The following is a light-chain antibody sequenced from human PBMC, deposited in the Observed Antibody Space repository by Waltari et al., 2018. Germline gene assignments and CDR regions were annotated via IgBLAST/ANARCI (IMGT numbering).Light chain of an antibody. CDR3: YSTDSSGDHQV. J-gene: IGLJ2*01. CDR1: ALPKKS. Sequence: SYELTQPPSASVSPGQTARITCSGDALPKKSAYWYQQMSVQDPVLVIFEDSKRPSGIPERFSGSSSGTVATLTISGAQVEDEADYYCYSTDSSGDHQVFGGGIKLTVL. CDR2: EDS. V-gene: IGLV3-10*01.